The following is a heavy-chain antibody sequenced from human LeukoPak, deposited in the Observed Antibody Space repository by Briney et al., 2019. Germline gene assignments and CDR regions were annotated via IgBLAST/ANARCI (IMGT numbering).Heavy chain of an antibody. CDR1: GFRFGDFA. V-gene: IGHV3-49*03. J-gene: IGHJ4*02. CDR2: IRSKAYGGTP. D-gene: IGHD3-22*01. CDR3: TKFGAYYYDNSASESFDY. Sequence: PGGSLRLSCSGSGFRFGDFAINWFRQTPGKGLEFVGFIRSKAYGGTPEYAASVRGRFTISRDDSKSIAYLQMNSLKAEDTAVYYCTKFGAYYYDNSASESFDYWGQGSLVTVSS.